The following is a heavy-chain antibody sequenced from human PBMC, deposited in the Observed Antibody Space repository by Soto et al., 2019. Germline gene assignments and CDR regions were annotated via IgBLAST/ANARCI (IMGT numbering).Heavy chain of an antibody. CDR3: ARIRGDYYQYYYYGMDV. Sequence: PGESLKISCKGSGYSFSSYWIGWVRQMPGKGLEWMGIIYPGDSDTKYSPSFQGQVTISADKSISTAYLQWSSLKASDTAMYYCARIRGDYYQYYYYGMDVWGQGTTVTVSS. CDR2: IYPGDSDT. J-gene: IGHJ6*02. D-gene: IGHD3-3*01. V-gene: IGHV5-51*01. CDR1: GYSFSSYW.